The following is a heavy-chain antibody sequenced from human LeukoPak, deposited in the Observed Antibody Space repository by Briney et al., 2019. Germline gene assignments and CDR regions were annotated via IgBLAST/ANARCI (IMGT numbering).Heavy chain of an antibody. CDR1: GGSISSGSYY. D-gene: IGHD2-2*02. Sequence: SETLSLTCTVSGGSISSGSYYWSWIRQPAGKGLEWIGRIYTSGSTNYNPSLKSRVTISVDTSKNQFSLKLSSVTAADTAVYYCAREDCSSTSCYTGKKYNWFDPWGQGTLVTVSS. CDR2: IYTSGST. J-gene: IGHJ5*02. CDR3: AREDCSSTSCYTGKKYNWFDP. V-gene: IGHV4-61*02.